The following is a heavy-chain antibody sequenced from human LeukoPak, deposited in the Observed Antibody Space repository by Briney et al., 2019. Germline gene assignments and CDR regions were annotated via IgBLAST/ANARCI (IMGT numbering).Heavy chain of an antibody. V-gene: IGHV3-53*01. CDR2: IYSGGST. D-gene: IGHD3-9*01. J-gene: IGHJ4*02. CDR1: GFTVSSNY. CDR3: ARGQYGYYDILTGYSAPPYYFDY. Sequence: GGSLRLSCAASGFTVSSNYMSWVRQAPGKGLEWVSVIYSGGSTYYADSVKGRFTISRDNSKNTLYLQMNSLRAEDTAVYYCARGQYGYYDILTGYSAPPYYFDYWGQGTLVTVSS.